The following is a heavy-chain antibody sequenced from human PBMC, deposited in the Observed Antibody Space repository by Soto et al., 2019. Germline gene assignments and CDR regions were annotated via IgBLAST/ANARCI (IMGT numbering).Heavy chain of an antibody. Sequence: SGPTLVNPTRTLTLTCTFSGFSLSTSGVGVGWVRQPPGKALEWLALVYWNDDKRYSPSLKSRLTIAKDTSKNQVVLTMTSMDPVDTATYYCAHRRPATYWSSRYYFEYWGQGTLVTVSS. CDR2: VYWNDDK. V-gene: IGHV2-5*01. J-gene: IGHJ4*02. D-gene: IGHD2-15*01. CDR3: AHRRPATYWSSRYYFEY. CDR1: GFSLSTSGVG.